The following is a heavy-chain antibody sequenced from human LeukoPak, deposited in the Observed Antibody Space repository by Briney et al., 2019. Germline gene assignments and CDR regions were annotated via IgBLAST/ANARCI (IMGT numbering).Heavy chain of an antibody. D-gene: IGHD1-26*01. CDR3: AKDLLMGNYYYGMDV. CDR2: INPNSGGT. Sequence: SVKVSCKASGYTFTGYYMYWVRQAPGQGLEWMGWINPNSGGTNYAQKFQGRVTMTRDTSISTVYMELSRLRSDDTALYYCAKDLLMGNYYYGMDVWGQGTTVTVS. V-gene: IGHV1-2*02. CDR1: GYTFTGYY. J-gene: IGHJ6*02.